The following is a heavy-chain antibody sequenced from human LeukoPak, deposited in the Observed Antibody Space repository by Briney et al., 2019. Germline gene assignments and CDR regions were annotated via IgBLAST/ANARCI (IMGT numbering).Heavy chain of an antibody. CDR3: TRPGGTVTYDWFDP. V-gene: IGHV1-24*01. CDR1: GYTLTELS. D-gene: IGHD4-17*01. CDR2: FDPEDGET. Sequence: ASVKVSCKVSGYTLTELSMHWVRQAPGKGLEWMGGFDPEDGETIYAQKFQGRVTMTEDTSTDTAYMELSSLRSEDTAVYYCTRPGGTVTYDWFDPWGQGTLVTVSS. J-gene: IGHJ5*02.